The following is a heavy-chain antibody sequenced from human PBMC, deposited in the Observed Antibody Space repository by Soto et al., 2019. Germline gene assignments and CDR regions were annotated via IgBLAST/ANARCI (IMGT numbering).Heavy chain of an antibody. CDR1: GFTFDDYA. CDR2: ISWNSGNI. D-gene: IGHD6-19*01. V-gene: IGHV3-9*01. J-gene: IGHJ6*02. CDR3: AKDLIAVAGADLMDV. Sequence: EVQLVESGGGLVQPGRSLRLSCAASGFTFDDYAMHWVRQGPGKGLEWVSGISWNSGNIGYADSVKGRFTISRDNDKNSLYLQMNSLRAEDTALYYCAKDLIAVAGADLMDVWGQGTTVTVSS.